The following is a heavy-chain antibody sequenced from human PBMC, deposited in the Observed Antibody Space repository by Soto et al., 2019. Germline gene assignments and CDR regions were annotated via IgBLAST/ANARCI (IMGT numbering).Heavy chain of an antibody. Sequence: ASVKVSCKASGYTFTGYYMHWVRQAPGQGLEWMGWINPNSGGTNYAQKFQGWVTMTRDTSISTAYMELSRLRSDDTAVYYFARAGGYCTNGVCYAFDIWGQGTMVTVSS. J-gene: IGHJ3*02. CDR3: ARAGGYCTNGVCYAFDI. CDR1: GYTFTGYY. D-gene: IGHD2-8*01. CDR2: INPNSGGT. V-gene: IGHV1-2*04.